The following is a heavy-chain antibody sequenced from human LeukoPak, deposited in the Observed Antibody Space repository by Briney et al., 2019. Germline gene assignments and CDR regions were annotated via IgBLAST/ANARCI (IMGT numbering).Heavy chain of an antibody. Sequence: GGSLRLSCVASGFTFSRFAMHWVRQAPGKGPEWVSLISSDATNKYYADSVKGQFTISRDNSRNTLYLQMNSLRAEDTAVYYCAKLGQIRHFDFVNWFDSWGQGTLVIVSS. CDR3: AKLGQIRHFDFVNWFDS. CDR1: GFTFSRFA. V-gene: IGHV3-30*18. D-gene: IGHD3-9*01. J-gene: IGHJ5*01. CDR2: ISSDATNK.